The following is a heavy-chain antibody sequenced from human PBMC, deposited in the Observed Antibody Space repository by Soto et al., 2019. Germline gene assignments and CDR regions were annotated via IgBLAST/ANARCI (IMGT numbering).Heavy chain of an antibody. CDR3: ARGPHYYGSTSLYKFRSGFDS. V-gene: IGHV4-59*08. D-gene: IGHD3-10*01. Sequence: PSETLSLTCTVSGGSISSYYWSWIRQPPGKGLEWIGYIYYSGSTNYNPSLKSRVAMSVDTSNNQFSLRLSSVTAADTAVYICARGPHYYGSTSLYKFRSGFDSWGQGTLVTVSS. CDR2: IYYSGST. CDR1: GGSISSYY. J-gene: IGHJ4*02.